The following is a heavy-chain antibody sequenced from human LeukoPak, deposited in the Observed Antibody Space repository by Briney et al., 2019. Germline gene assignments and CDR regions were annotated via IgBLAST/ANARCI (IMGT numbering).Heavy chain of an antibody. V-gene: IGHV1-46*01. Sequence: ASVKVSCKASGYTFTSYFMHWVRQAPGQGLEWMGIISPNNGSTSYAQKFQGRVTMTRDMSTSTVYMELSSLRSEDTAVYYCAGGRTDIVVVPATLRNYYFDYWGQGTLVTVSS. CDR2: ISPNNGST. CDR1: GYTFTSYF. J-gene: IGHJ4*02. D-gene: IGHD2-2*01. CDR3: AGGRTDIVVVPATLRNYYFDY.